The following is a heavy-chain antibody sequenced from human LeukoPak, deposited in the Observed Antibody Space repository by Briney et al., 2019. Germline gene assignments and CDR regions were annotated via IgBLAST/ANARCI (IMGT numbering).Heavy chain of an antibody. Sequence: PSETLSLTCTVSGGSVSSGSYYWSWIRQPPGKGLEWIGYIYYSGSTNYNPSLKSRVTISVDTSKNQFSLKLSSVTAADTAVYYCARGSEDIVVVPAAGGGFGELLGSLGQGTLVTVSS. D-gene: IGHD2-2*01. V-gene: IGHV4-61*01. CDR3: ARGSEDIVVVPAAGGGFGELLGS. CDR2: IYYSGST. J-gene: IGHJ5*02. CDR1: GGSVSSGSYY.